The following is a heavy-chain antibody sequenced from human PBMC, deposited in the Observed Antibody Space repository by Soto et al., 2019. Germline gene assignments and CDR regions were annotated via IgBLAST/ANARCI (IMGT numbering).Heavy chain of an antibody. Sequence: SVNVSFKPSRFTLSSETLGWVRQAPGQGLEWVGGIIPLFGTASYAQKFQGRVTITADESTSTVYMELSSLRSDDTAVYFCATELGENPASPFDAWGQGTLVTVSS. CDR3: ATELGENPASPFDA. CDR1: RFTLSSET. CDR2: IIPLFGTA. V-gene: IGHV1-69*13. D-gene: IGHD3-10*01. J-gene: IGHJ4*02.